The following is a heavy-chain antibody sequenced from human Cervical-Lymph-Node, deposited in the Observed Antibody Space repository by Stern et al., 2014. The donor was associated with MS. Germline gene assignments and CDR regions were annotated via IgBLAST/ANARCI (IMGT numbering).Heavy chain of an antibody. CDR1: GYTFTSYA. V-gene: IGHV1-3*01. D-gene: IGHD3-3*01. J-gene: IGHJ4*02. Sequence: QVQLGQSGAEVKKPGASVKVSCKASGYTFTSYAMHWVRQAPGQRLEWMGWINAGNGNTKYSQKFHGRVTITRDTSASTAYMELSSLRSEDTAVYYCARVLRFLEWPVIFDYWGQGTLVTVSS. CDR3: ARVLRFLEWPVIFDY. CDR2: INAGNGNT.